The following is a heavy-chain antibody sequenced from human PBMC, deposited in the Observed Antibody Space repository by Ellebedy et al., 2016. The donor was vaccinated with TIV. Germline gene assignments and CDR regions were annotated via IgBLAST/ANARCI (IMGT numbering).Heavy chain of an antibody. D-gene: IGHD4-17*01. Sequence: AASVKVSCKASGYTFSRYDINWVRQATGQGLEWMGWMNHKSGNTGYAQKFQGRVIMTRNSSINTAYLELSALRSEDTAMYYCATDRRTTMTTRFDSWGQGTLVTVSS. CDR3: ATDRRTTMTTRFDS. J-gene: IGHJ5*01. V-gene: IGHV1-8*01. CDR2: MNHKSGNT. CDR1: GYTFSRYD.